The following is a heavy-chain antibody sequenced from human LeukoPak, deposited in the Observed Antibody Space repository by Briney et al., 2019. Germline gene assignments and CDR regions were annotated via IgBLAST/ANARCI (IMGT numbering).Heavy chain of an antibody. CDR3: ARDEGALWELLTGHYYYGMDV. V-gene: IGHV3-30*04. J-gene: IGHJ6*02. D-gene: IGHD1-26*01. CDR1: GFTFSSYA. Sequence: GRSLRLSCAASGFTFSSYAMHWVRQAPGKGLEWVAVISYDGSNKYYADSVKGRFTISRDNSKNTLYLQMNSLRAEDTAVYYCARDEGALWELLTGHYYYGMDVWGQGTTVTVSS. CDR2: ISYDGSNK.